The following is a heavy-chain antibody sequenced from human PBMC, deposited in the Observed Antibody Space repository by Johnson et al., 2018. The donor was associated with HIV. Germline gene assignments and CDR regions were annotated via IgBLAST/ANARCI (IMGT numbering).Heavy chain of an antibody. V-gene: IGHV3-30-3*01. Sequence: QVQLVESGGGLVQPGGSLRLSCAASGFTFSSFAMHWVRPAPGKGLEWVGFISYDGSNKYYAVSVNGRFTISRDNSKNTLYLQMNSLRAEDTAVYYCERDRADAYYYDSSGRKSGFDIWGQGTMVTVSS. J-gene: IGHJ3*02. D-gene: IGHD3-22*01. CDR3: ERDRADAYYYDSSGRKSGFDI. CDR1: GFTFSSFA. CDR2: ISYDGSNK.